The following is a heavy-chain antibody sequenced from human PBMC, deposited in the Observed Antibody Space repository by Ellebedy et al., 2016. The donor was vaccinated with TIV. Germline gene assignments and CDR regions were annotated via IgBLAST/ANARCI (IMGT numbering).Heavy chain of an antibody. D-gene: IGHD4-17*01. Sequence: ASVKVSCKASGYTFTGYYIHWVRQAPGQGLEWMGWINPNSGDTNYAQKFQGRVTMTRDTSISTAYMELSRLRSDDTAVYYCARLTTVTTDNYYGMDVWGQGTTVTVSS. J-gene: IGHJ6*02. CDR1: GYTFTGYY. CDR2: INPNSGDT. V-gene: IGHV1-2*02. CDR3: ARLTTVTTDNYYGMDV.